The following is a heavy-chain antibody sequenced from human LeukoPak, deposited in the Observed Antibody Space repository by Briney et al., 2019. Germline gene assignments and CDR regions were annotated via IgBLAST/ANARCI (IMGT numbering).Heavy chain of an antibody. D-gene: IGHD6-6*01. CDR2: IRYDGSNK. CDR1: GFTFSSYG. J-gene: IGHJ4*02. CDR3: AKDNGQLLSGYFDY. Sequence: GGSLRLSCAASGFTFSSYGMHRVRQAPGKGLEWVAFIRYDGSNKYYADSVKGRFTISRDNSKNTLYLQMNSLRAEDTAVYYCAKDNGQLLSGYFDYWGQGTLVTVSS. V-gene: IGHV3-30*02.